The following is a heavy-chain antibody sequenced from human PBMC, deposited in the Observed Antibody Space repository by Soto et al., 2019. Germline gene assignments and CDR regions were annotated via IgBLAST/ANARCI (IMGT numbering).Heavy chain of an antibody. CDR3: ARRQTLGYCSSTSCLYWFDP. D-gene: IGHD2-2*01. CDR1: GGTFSSYA. V-gene: IGHV1-69*06. J-gene: IGHJ5*02. CDR2: IIPIFGTA. Sequence: QAQLVQSGAEVKKPGSSVKVSCKASGGTFSSYAISWVRQAPGQGLEWMGGIIPIFGTANYAQKFQGRVTITADKSTSTAYMELSSLRSEDTAVYYCARRQTLGYCSSTSCLYWFDPWGQGTLVTVSS.